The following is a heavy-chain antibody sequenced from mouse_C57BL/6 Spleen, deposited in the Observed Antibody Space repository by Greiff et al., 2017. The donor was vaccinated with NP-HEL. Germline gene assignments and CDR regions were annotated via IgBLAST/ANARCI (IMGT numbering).Heavy chain of an antibody. D-gene: IGHD1-1*01. CDR3: AREIDYGSSWYFDV. CDR1: GYSITSGYY. CDR2: ISYDGSN. V-gene: IGHV3-6*01. Sequence: ESGPGLVKPSQSLSLTCSVTGYSITSGYYWNWIRQFPGNKLEWMGYISYDGSNNYNPSLKNRISITRDTSKNQFFLKLNSVTTEDTATYYCAREIDYGSSWYFDVWGTGTTVTVSS. J-gene: IGHJ1*03.